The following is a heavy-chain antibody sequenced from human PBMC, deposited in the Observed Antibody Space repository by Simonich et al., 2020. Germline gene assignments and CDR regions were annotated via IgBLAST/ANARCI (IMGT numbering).Heavy chain of an antibody. CDR1: VFTFSSYS. CDR2: MSSVSSYI. Sequence: EVQLVESGGGLVKHGGSLRLSCAASVFTFSSYSMNWVRQAPGVVIEVVSYMSSVSSYIYYTDSVRGRFTISGYNAKNSLYLQMNSLRAEDTAVYYCARARGDSSSWYFDYWGQGTLVTVSS. CDR3: ARARGDSSSWYFDY. V-gene: IGHV3-21*05. J-gene: IGHJ4*02. D-gene: IGHD6-13*01.